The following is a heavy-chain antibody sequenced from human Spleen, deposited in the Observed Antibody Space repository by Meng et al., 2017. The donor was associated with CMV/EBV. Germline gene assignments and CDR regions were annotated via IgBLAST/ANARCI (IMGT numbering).Heavy chain of an antibody. V-gene: IGHV1-69*05. CDR1: GYTFTGYY. Sequence: SVKVSCKASGYTFTGYYMHWVRQAPGQGLEWMGGIIPIFGTANYAQKFQGRVTITTDESTSTAYMELSSLRSEDTAVYYCARGGATSHYYYGMDVWGQGTTVTVSS. J-gene: IGHJ6*02. CDR3: ARGGATSHYYYGMDV. CDR2: IIPIFGTA. D-gene: IGHD1-26*01.